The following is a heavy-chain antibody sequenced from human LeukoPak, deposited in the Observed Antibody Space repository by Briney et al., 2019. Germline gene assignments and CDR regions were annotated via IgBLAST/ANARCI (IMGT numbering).Heavy chain of an antibody. D-gene: IGHD3-10*01. CDR3: ARGRKYYYGSGSYPNWFDP. CDR1: GYTFTSYD. Sequence: ASVKVSCKASGYTFTSYDINWVRQATGQGLEWMGWMNPNSGNTGYAQKFQGRVTMTRNTSISTAYMELSSLRSEDTAVYYCARGRKYYYGSGSYPNWFDPWGQGTLVTVSS. CDR2: MNPNSGNT. J-gene: IGHJ5*02. V-gene: IGHV1-8*01.